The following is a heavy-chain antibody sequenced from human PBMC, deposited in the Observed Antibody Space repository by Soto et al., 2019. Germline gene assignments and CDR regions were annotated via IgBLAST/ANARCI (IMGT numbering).Heavy chain of an antibody. V-gene: IGHV4-30-2*01. CDR3: ARVIGIGDNWFDP. CDR2: IYHSGST. J-gene: IGHJ5*02. Sequence: SETLSLTGAVSGGSISSGGYSWSWIRQPPGKGLEWIGYIYHSGSTYYNPSLKSRVTISVDRSKNQFSLKLSSVTAADTAVYYCARVIGIGDNWFDPWGQGTLVTVSS. CDR1: GGSISSGGYS.